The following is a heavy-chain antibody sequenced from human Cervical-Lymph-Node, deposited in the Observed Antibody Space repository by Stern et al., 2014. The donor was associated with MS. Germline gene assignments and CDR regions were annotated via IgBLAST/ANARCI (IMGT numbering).Heavy chain of an antibody. V-gene: IGHV3-74*02. CDR3: ARAHVDTWDWFDP. J-gene: IGHJ5*02. CDR2: INGDGSRT. Sequence: EVQLVESGGDLVQPGGSLRLSCTASGFTFSTYWMHWVRQAPGKGLVWVSRINGDGSRTSYADSVKCRFTISRDNAKNTLYVQMNSLRVEDTAVYYCARAHVDTWDWFDPWGQGTLVTVSS. CDR1: GFTFSTYW. D-gene: IGHD5-18*01.